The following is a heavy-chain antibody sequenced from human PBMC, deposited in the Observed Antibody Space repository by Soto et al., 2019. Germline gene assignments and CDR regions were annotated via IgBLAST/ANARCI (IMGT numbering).Heavy chain of an antibody. Sequence: QVQLQESGPGLVKPAQTLSLTCTVSGGSISSGGYYWSWIRQHPGKGLEGIGYIYYSGSTYYNPSLKSRVTISVDTAKNQFSLKLSSVTAADTAVYYCARAGYCSSTSCYNWFDPWGQGTLVTVSS. CDR3: ARAGYCSSTSCYNWFDP. J-gene: IGHJ5*02. D-gene: IGHD2-2*01. CDR2: IYYSGST. CDR1: GGSISSGGYY. V-gene: IGHV4-31*03.